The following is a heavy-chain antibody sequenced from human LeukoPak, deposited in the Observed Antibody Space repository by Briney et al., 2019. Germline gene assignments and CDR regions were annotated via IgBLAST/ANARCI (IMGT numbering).Heavy chain of an antibody. Sequence: SQTLSLTCAVSGDSVSGNIVAWNWIRQSPSRGLEWLGRTYRGSSYYAPSMKSRVSISPDTSKNQFSLHLNSVTPEDTAVYFCVRGQYSAFDIWGQGTLVIVSS. V-gene: IGHV6-1*01. D-gene: IGHD2-21*01. CDR2: TYRGSS. CDR1: GDSVSGNIVA. CDR3: VRGQYSAFDI. J-gene: IGHJ3*02.